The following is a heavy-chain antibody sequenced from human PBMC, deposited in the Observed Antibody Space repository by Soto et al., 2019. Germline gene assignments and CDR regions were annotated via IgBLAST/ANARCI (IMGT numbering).Heavy chain of an antibody. Sequence: SVKVSCKASGGTFSSYTISWVRQAPGQGLEWMGRIIPILGIANYAQKFQGRVTITADKSTSTAYMELSSLRSEDTAVYYCARAYYYGSGSYVHYYYGMDVWGQGTTVTVSS. V-gene: IGHV1-69*02. CDR1: GGTFSSYT. J-gene: IGHJ6*02. D-gene: IGHD3-10*01. CDR3: ARAYYYGSGSYVHYYYGMDV. CDR2: IIPILGIA.